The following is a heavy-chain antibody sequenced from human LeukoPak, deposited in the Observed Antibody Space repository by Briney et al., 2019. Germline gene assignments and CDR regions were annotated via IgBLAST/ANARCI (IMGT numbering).Heavy chain of an antibody. V-gene: IGHV3-74*01. D-gene: IGHD3-10*01. J-gene: IGHJ4*02. Sequence: GGSLRLSCAAPGFTFSSYWMHWVRQAPGKGLVWVSRINSDGSGTGYADSVKGRFTISRDNAKNTLYLQINSLRAEDTAVYYCARDLGTMVRGVLGYWGQGTLVTVSS. CDR3: ARDLGTMVRGVLGY. CDR1: GFTFSSYW. CDR2: INSDGSGT.